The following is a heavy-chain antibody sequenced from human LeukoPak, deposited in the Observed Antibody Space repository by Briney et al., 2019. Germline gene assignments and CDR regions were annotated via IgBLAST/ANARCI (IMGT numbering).Heavy chain of an antibody. Sequence: GASVKVSCKASGYTFTSYYMHWVRQAPGQGLEWMGIINPSGGSTGYAQKFQGRVTMTRDTSTSTVYMELSSLRSEDTAVYYCARVGGRCSGGSCYFSYWGQGTLVTVSS. CDR2: INPSGGST. V-gene: IGHV1-46*03. CDR1: GYTFTSYY. CDR3: ARVGGRCSGGSCYFSY. J-gene: IGHJ4*02. D-gene: IGHD2-15*01.